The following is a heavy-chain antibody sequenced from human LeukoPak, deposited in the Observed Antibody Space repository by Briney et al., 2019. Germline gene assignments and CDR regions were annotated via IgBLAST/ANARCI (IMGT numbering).Heavy chain of an antibody. CDR1: GGSFSGYY. Sequence: PSGTLSLTCAVYGGSFSGYYWSWIRQPPGKGLEWIGEINHSGSTNYNPSLKSRVTISVDTSKNQFSLKLSSVTAADTAVYYCARGRLVELGMGRGYFDYWGQGTLVTVSS. CDR3: ARGRLVELGMGRGYFDY. J-gene: IGHJ4*02. D-gene: IGHD7-27*01. CDR2: INHSGST. V-gene: IGHV4-34*01.